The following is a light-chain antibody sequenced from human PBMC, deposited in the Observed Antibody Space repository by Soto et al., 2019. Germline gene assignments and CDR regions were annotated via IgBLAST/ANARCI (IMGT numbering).Light chain of an antibody. V-gene: IGLV2-8*01. CDR1: SSDVGGYNY. CDR3: SSYAASNNFYFV. J-gene: IGLJ3*02. Sequence: QSALTQPPSASGSPGQSVTISCTGISSDVGGYNYVSWYQQYPGRAPKLMIYEVTKRPSGVPDRFSGSKSGNTASLTVSGLQAEDEADYYCSSYAASNNFYFVFGGGTKLTVL. CDR2: EVT.